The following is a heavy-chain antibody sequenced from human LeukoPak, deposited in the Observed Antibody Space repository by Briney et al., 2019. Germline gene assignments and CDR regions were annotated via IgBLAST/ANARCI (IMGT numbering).Heavy chain of an antibody. CDR1: GFSFSDYW. D-gene: IGHD5/OR15-5a*01. V-gene: IGHV3-74*01. Sequence: PGGSLRLSCAASGFSFSDYWMHWVRQAPGKGLVWVSRIYSDGTKTTYADSVKGRFTISRDNSKNTLYLQMNSLRAEDTAVYYCARGVTAVYDYWGQGTLVTVSS. CDR3: ARGVTAVYDY. CDR2: IYSDGTKT. J-gene: IGHJ4*02.